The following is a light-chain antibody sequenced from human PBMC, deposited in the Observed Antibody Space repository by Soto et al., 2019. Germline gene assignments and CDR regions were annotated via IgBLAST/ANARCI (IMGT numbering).Light chain of an antibody. Sequence: DIQMTQSPSSLSASVGDRVTITCRAGQNINRYLNWYQKKPGQAPKLLIYGASTLQPGVPSKISGSGSGTDFTLTISSPQPEDFATYYCQQSYNSPPSFXQGTRLEIK. V-gene: IGKV1-39*01. J-gene: IGKJ5*01. CDR3: QQSYNSPPS. CDR1: QNINRY. CDR2: GAS.